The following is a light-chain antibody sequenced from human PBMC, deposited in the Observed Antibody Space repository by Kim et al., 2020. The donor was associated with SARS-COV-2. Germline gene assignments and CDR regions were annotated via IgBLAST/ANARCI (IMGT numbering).Light chain of an antibody. V-gene: IGKV1-5*01. J-gene: IGKJ2*01. Sequence: DIQMTQSPSTLSASVGDRVTITCRASQSISSWLAWYQQKPGKAPKLLIYDGSNLESGVPSRFSGSGSGTEFTLTISSLQPDDFATYYCQQYNSYSLFTFGQGTKLEIK. CDR3: QQYNSYSLFT. CDR2: DGS. CDR1: QSISSW.